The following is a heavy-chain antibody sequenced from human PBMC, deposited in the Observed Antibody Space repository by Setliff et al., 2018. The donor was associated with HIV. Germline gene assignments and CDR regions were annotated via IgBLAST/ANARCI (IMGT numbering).Heavy chain of an antibody. D-gene: IGHD6-6*01. CDR2: IYYTGTT. V-gene: IGHV4-59*01. J-gene: IGHJ6*03. Sequence: SEPLSLTCTVSRGSISRYYWSWIRQPPGKGLEWIGYIYYTGTTKYNPSLKSRVTMSVDTSKNQFSLKLSSVTAADTAVYYCARGLRSSTYYYYYYMDVWGKGTTVTVSS. CDR3: ARGLRSSTYYYYYYMDV. CDR1: RGSISRYY.